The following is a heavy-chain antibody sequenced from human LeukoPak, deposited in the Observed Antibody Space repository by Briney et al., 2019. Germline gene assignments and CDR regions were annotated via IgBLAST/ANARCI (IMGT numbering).Heavy chain of an antibody. D-gene: IGHD6-19*01. V-gene: IGHV4-34*01. CDR2: IDHSGST. J-gene: IGHJ5*02. CDR3: ARGRRSSGWSWFDP. CDR1: GGSFSNYY. Sequence: SETLSLTCAVYGGSFSNYYWSWIRQPPGKGLEWIGEIDHSGSTNYNPSLKSRVTISVDTSKNQFSLKLSSVTAADTAVYYCARGRRSSGWSWFDPWGQGTLVTVSS.